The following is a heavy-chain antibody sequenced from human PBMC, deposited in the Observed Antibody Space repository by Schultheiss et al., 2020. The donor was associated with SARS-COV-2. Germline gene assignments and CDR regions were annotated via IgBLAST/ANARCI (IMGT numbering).Heavy chain of an antibody. V-gene: IGHV4-59*12. CDR3: AILGDSSSSCY. D-gene: IGHD6-13*01. Sequence: SETLSLTCTVSGGSIRSYNWSWIRQPPGKGLEWIGYIYYSGSTNYNPSLKSRVTMSVDTSKNQFSLKLSSVTAADTAVYYCAILGDSSSSCYWGQGTLVTVSS. CDR1: GGSIRSYN. J-gene: IGHJ4*02. CDR2: IYYSGST.